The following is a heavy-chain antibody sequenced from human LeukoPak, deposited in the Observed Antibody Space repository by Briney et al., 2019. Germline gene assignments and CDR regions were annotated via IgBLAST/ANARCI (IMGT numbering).Heavy chain of an antibody. CDR3: ARGDNVLRFLEWFRPFGY. CDR2: IYYSGST. D-gene: IGHD3-3*01. Sequence: SETLSLTCTVSGGSISSSSYYWGWIRQPPGKGLEWIGSIYYSGSTYYNPSLKSRVTISVDTSKNQFSLKLSSVTAADTAVYYCARGDNVLRFLEWFRPFGYWGQGTLVTVSS. J-gene: IGHJ4*02. V-gene: IGHV4-39*07. CDR1: GGSISSSSYY.